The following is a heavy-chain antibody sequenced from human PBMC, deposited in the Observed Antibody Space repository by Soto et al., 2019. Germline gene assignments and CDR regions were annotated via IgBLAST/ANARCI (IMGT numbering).Heavy chain of an antibody. Sequence: KPSETLSLTCTVSGGSISSYYWSWIRQPPGKGLEWIGYIYYSGSTNYNPSLKSRVTISVDTSKNQFSLKLSSVTAADTAVYYCARSEGVAARTKYYYYYGMDVWGQGTTVTVSS. D-gene: IGHD6-6*01. CDR2: IYYSGST. CDR3: ARSEGVAARTKYYYYYGMDV. V-gene: IGHV4-59*01. J-gene: IGHJ6*02. CDR1: GGSISSYY.